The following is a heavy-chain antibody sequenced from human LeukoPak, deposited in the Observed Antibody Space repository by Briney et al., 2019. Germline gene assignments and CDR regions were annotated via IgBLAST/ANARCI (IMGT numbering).Heavy chain of an antibody. J-gene: IGHJ5*02. V-gene: IGHV4-59*04. Sequence: SETLSLTCTVSGGSISSYYWSWIRQPPGKGLEWIGYIYYSGSTYYNPSLKSRVTISVDTSKNQFSLKLSSVTAADTAVYYCASSTYYDFWSGYYCWFDPWGQGTLVTVSS. D-gene: IGHD3-3*01. CDR2: IYYSGST. CDR1: GGSISSYY. CDR3: ASSTYYDFWSGYYCWFDP.